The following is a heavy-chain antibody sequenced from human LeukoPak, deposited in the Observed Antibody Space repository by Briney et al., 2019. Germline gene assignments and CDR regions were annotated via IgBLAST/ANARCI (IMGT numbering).Heavy chain of an antibody. D-gene: IGHD1-26*01. J-gene: IGHJ6*03. Sequence: GGSLRLSCAASGFTFSSYGMIWVRQAPGKGLEWVSGISGSCDRTYYEDSVKGRFTISRDNSKNTLYLQTNSLRAEGTAVYYCAKGSIVGATSYYYMDVWGKGTTVTISS. CDR1: GFTFSSYG. CDR2: ISGSCDRT. CDR3: AKGSIVGATSYYYMDV. V-gene: IGHV3-23*01.